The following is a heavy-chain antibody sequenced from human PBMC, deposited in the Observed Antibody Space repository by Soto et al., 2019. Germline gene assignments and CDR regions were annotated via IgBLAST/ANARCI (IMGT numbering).Heavy chain of an antibody. CDR2: IYYSGST. Sequence: QLQLQESGPGLVKPSETLSLTCTVSGGSISSSSYYWGWIRQPPGKGLEWIGSIYYSGSTYYNPSLKSRVTISVDTSKNQFSLKLSSVTAADTAVYYCARHQGDYVWGSYRYYYYYYGMDVWGQGTTVTVSS. CDR3: ARHQGDYVWGSYRYYYYYYGMDV. D-gene: IGHD3-16*02. V-gene: IGHV4-39*01. J-gene: IGHJ6*02. CDR1: GGSISSSSYY.